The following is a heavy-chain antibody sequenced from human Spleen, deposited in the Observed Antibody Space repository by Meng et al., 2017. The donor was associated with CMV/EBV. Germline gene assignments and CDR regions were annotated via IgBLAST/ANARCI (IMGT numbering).Heavy chain of an antibody. CDR2: ISYDGSNN. J-gene: IGHJ6*02. V-gene: IGHV3-30-3*01. CDR1: GFTFSSYA. Sequence: GQSLKISCAASGFTFSSYAMHWVRQAPGKGLEWVAVISYDGSNNYYADSVKGRFTISRDNSKNTLYLQMNSLRAEDTAVYYCARDFVELNPSLTIFGVVGGYYYGMDVWGQGTTVTVSS. CDR3: ARDFVELNPSLTIFGVVGGYYYGMDV. D-gene: IGHD3-3*01.